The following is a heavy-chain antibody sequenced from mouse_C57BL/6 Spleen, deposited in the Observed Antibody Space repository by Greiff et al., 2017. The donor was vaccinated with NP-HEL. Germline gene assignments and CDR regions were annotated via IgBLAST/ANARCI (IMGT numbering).Heavy chain of an antibody. CDR1: GFSLTSYA. CDR2: IWTGGGT. D-gene: IGHD1-1*01. Sequence: SGFSLTSYAISWVRQPPGKGLEWLGVIWTGGGTNYNSALKSRLSISKDNSKSQVFLKMNSLQTDDTARYYCASHYYGSSYWYFDVWGTGTTVTVSS. V-gene: IGHV2-9-1*01. J-gene: IGHJ1*03. CDR3: ASHYYGSSYWYFDV.